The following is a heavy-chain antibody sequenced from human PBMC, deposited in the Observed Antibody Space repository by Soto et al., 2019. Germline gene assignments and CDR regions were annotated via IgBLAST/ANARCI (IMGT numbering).Heavy chain of an antibody. J-gene: IGHJ4*02. Sequence: ASVNVSCKASGYTFTSYAMHWVRQAPGQRLEWMGWINAGNGNTKYSQKFQGRVTITRDTSASTAYMELSSLRSEDTAVYYCATSSRQGYYFDYWGQGTLVTVSS. CDR1: GYTFTSYA. CDR2: INAGNGNT. CDR3: ATSSRQGYYFDY. D-gene: IGHD3-10*01. V-gene: IGHV1-3*01.